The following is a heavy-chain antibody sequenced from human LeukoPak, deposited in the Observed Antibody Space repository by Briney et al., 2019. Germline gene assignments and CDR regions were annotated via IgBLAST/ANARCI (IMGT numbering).Heavy chain of an antibody. CDR3: ARDMSFMAGDY. CDR2: IWYDGSNK. CDR1: GFTFSSYG. J-gene: IGHJ4*02. Sequence: GGSLRLSCAASGFTFSSYGMHWVRQAPGKGLEWVAVIWYDGSNKYYADSVKGRFTISRDNSKSTLYLQMNSLRAEDTGVYYCARDMSFMAGDYWGQGTLVTVSS. V-gene: IGHV3-33*01. D-gene: IGHD3-10*01.